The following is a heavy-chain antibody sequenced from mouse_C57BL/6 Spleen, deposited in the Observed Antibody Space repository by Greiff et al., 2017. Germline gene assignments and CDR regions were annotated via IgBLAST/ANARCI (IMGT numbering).Heavy chain of an antibody. Sequence: EVMLVESGGGLVKPGGSLKLSCAASGFTFSSYTMSWVRQTPEKRLEWVATISGGGGNTYYPDRVKGRFTISRDNAKNTLYLQMSSLRSEDTALYYCARHRIYDPYYFDYWGQGTTLTVSS. CDR1: GFTFSSYT. CDR2: ISGGGGNT. CDR3: ARHRIYDPYYFDY. D-gene: IGHD1-3*01. J-gene: IGHJ2*01. V-gene: IGHV5-9*01.